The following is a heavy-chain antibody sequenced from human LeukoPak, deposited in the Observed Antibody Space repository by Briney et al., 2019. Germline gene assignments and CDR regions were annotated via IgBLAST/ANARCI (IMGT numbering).Heavy chain of an antibody. J-gene: IGHJ6*04. CDR2: IYTSGST. V-gene: IGHV4-4*07. CDR3: ASRSYGYDPMGLVDV. CDR1: GGSISSYY. Sequence: SETLSLTCTVSGGSISSYYWSWIRQPAGKGLEWIGRIYTSGSTNYNPSLKSRVTMSVDTSKNQFSLKLSSVTAADTAVYYCASRSYGYDPMGLVDVWGKGTTVTVSS. D-gene: IGHD5-18*01.